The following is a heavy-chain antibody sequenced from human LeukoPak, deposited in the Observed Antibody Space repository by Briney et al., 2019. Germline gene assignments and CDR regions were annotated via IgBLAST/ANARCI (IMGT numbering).Heavy chain of an antibody. D-gene: IGHD6-19*01. CDR3: ARHLDPYSSGWYYAFDI. Sequence: PSETLSLSCTVSGGSISSSTHYWGWIRQPPGRGLEWIASIYYSGSTHYNPSLKSLVTMSVDTSKNHFSLKLSSVTAADTAVYYCARHLDPYSSGWYYAFDIWGQGTMVTVSS. V-gene: IGHV4-39*01. CDR1: GGSISSSTHY. CDR2: IYYSGST. J-gene: IGHJ3*02.